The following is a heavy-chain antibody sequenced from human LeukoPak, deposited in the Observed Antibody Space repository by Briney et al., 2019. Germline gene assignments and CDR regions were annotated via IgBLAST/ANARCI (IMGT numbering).Heavy chain of an antibody. D-gene: IGHD2-2*01. CDR3: GRACSSTTCGSSGGVYAVDI. Sequence: PEGSLRLSCSASGFTFSSYSIDWVRQAPGKGLEWVSFIGSGGASRSYADSVKGRFTISRDNAKNSLYLHMSSLRAEDTAVYYCGRACSSTTCGSSGGVYAVDIWGQGTMVTASS. CDR1: GFTFSSYS. J-gene: IGHJ3*02. CDR2: IGSGGASR. V-gene: IGHV3-21*01.